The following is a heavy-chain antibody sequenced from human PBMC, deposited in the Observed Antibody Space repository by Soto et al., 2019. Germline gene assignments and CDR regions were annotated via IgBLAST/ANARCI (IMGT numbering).Heavy chain of an antibody. CDR2: IKGDGSST. CDR3: ARPSMIVGSYYYGMDV. Sequence: PGRSLRLSCAASGFTFSTYWMHWVRQAPGTGLEWVSRIKGDGSSTSYADSVKGQVTISADKSISTAYLQWSSLKASDTAMYYCARPSMIVGSYYYGMDVWGQGTTVTVSS. CDR1: GFTFSTYW. V-gene: IGHV3-74*01. J-gene: IGHJ6*02. D-gene: IGHD3-22*01.